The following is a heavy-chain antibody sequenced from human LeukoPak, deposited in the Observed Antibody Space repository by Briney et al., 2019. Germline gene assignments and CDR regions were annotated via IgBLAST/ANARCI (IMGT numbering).Heavy chain of an antibody. CDR2: ISGGGGST. J-gene: IGHJ4*02. D-gene: IGHD1-26*01. CDR3: AKHVVGIEGYFDY. CDR1: GFTFSSYA. Sequence: PGGSLRLSCAASGFTFSSYAMSWVRQAPGKGLEWVSDISGGGGSTYYADSVKGRFTSSRDNSKNTLYLQMNSLRAEDTAVYYCAKHVVGIEGYFDYWGQGTLVTVSS. V-gene: IGHV3-23*01.